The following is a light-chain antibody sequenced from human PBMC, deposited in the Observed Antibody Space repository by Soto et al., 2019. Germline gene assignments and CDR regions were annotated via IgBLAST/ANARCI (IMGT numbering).Light chain of an antibody. CDR3: QQSYTPPIT. V-gene: IGKV1-39*01. CDR1: QTISSH. J-gene: IGKJ5*01. Sequence: DIQMTQSPSSLSASVGDTVIITCRASQTISSHLNSYQQTPGKAPNLLVYAASSLQSGVPSRITGSGSGTDFTPTISSLQPEDFATYFCQQSYTPPITFGQGTRLEI. CDR2: AAS.